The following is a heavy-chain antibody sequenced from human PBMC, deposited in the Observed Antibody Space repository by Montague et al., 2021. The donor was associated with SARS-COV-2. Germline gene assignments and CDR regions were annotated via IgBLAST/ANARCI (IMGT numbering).Heavy chain of an antibody. Sequence: SETLSLTCTVSGYSITSSSYYWGWIRQPPGKGLEWIGSIYYSGSTYYNPSLKSRVTISVDTTKNQFSLKLGSVTAADTAVYYCARDPRITTPGNYWGQGILVTVSS. CDR2: IYYSGST. CDR1: GYSITSSSYY. V-gene: IGHV4-39*02. D-gene: IGHD6-13*01. CDR3: ARDPRITTPGNY. J-gene: IGHJ4*02.